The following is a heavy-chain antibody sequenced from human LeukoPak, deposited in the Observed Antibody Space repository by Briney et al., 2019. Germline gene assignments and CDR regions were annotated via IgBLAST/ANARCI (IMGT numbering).Heavy chain of an antibody. CDR1: EFTFSTYG. Sequence: PGRSLRLSCAASEFTFSTYGMHWVRQAPGKGLEWVAVISYDGSYKFYADSVKGRFTISRDNAKNSLYLQMNSLRAEDTAVYYCARGEGLGNWGQGTLVTVSS. CDR3: ARGEGLGN. D-gene: IGHD3/OR15-3a*01. V-gene: IGHV3-30*03. J-gene: IGHJ4*02. CDR2: ISYDGSYK.